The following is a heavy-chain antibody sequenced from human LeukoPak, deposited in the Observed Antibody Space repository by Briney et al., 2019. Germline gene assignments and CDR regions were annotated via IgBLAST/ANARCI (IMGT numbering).Heavy chain of an antibody. V-gene: IGHV3-11*01. CDR3: ARDTPDYYDSSGSGLDY. CDR1: GFTFSDYY. J-gene: IGHJ4*02. CDR2: ISSSGSTI. D-gene: IGHD3-22*01. Sequence: PGGSLRLSCAASGFTFSDYYLSWIRQAPGKGLEWVSYISSSGSTIYYADTVKGRFTISRDNAKNSLYLQMNSLRAEDTAVYYCARDTPDYYDSSGSGLDYWGQGTLVTVSS.